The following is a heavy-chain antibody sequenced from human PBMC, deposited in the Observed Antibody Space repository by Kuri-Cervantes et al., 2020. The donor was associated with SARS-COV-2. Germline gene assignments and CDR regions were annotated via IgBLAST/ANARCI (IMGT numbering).Heavy chain of an antibody. V-gene: IGHV3-33*08. CDR1: GFTFSSFG. Sequence: GGSLSLSCAASGFTFSSFGMHWVRQAPGKGLEGVALIWYDGSNKYYADSVKGRFTISRDNSKNTLYLQMNSLRAEDTAVYYCASSHEWSSGSYFWFDPWGQGTLVTVSS. J-gene: IGHJ5*02. CDR2: IWYDGSNK. CDR3: ASSHEWSSGSYFWFDP. D-gene: IGHD3-10*01.